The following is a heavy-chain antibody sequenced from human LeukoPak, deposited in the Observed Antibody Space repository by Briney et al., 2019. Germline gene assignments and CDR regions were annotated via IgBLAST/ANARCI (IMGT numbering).Heavy chain of an antibody. D-gene: IGHD2-2*01. CDR1: GFTYSSYT. Sequence: GRSLRLPYAASGFTYSSYTMSWVRQAPGKGLEWVSAINGSGGSTYYAESVKGRFTISRDNSKHTLCLQMNSLRAEDTAVYYCAKAAPDIVVVPAASLILDYWGQGSLVTVSS. CDR3: AKAAPDIVVVPAASLILDY. V-gene: IGHV3-23*01. J-gene: IGHJ4*02. CDR2: INGSGGST.